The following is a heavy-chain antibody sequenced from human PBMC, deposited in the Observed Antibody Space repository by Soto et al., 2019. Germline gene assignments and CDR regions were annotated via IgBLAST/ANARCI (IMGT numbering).Heavy chain of an antibody. CDR3: ARSPRRITIFGVANWFDP. Sequence: ASVKVSCKASGYTFTSYDINWVRQATGQGFEWMGWMNPNSGNTGYAQKFQGRVTMTRNTSISTAYMELSSLRSEDTAVYYCARSPRRITIFGVANWFDPWGQGTLVTVS. CDR1: GYTFTSYD. V-gene: IGHV1-8*01. D-gene: IGHD3-3*01. J-gene: IGHJ5*02. CDR2: MNPNSGNT.